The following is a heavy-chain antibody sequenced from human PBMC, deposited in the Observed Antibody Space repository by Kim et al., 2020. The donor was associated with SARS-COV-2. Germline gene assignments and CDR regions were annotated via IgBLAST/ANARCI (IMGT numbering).Heavy chain of an antibody. D-gene: IGHD5-18*01. Sequence: GGSLRLSCAASGFTFSSYGMHWVRQAPGKGLEWVAVISYDGSNKYYADSVKGRFTISRDNSKNTLYLQMNSLRAEDTAVYYCAKREGEYSYGYAYFDYWGQGTLVTVSS. CDR1: GFTFSSYG. CDR3: AKREGEYSYGYAYFDY. V-gene: IGHV3-30*18. CDR2: ISYDGSNK. J-gene: IGHJ4*02.